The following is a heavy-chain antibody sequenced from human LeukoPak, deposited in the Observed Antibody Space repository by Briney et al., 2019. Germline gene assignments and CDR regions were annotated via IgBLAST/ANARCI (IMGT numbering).Heavy chain of an antibody. CDR1: GFTVSSNY. Sequence: GGSLRLSCAASGFTVSSNYVSWVRQAPGEGLEWVSVIYSGGSTYYADSAKGRFTISRDNSKNTLYLQMNSLRAEDTAVYYCARDLSDSSGWYGLDYWGQGTLVTVSS. CDR2: IYSGGST. J-gene: IGHJ4*02. V-gene: IGHV3-53*01. CDR3: ARDLSDSSGWYGLDY. D-gene: IGHD6-19*01.